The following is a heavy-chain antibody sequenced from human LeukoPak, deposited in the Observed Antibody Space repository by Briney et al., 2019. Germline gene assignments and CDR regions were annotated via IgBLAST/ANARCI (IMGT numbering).Heavy chain of an antibody. CDR3: ASSFYYGSPYYYYGMDV. CDR1: GGSISSGDYY. Sequence: PSETLSLTCTVSGGSISSGDYYWSWIRQPPGKGLEWIGYIYYSGSTYYNPSLKSRVTISVDTSKNQFSLKLSSVTAADTAVYYCASSFYYGSPYYYYGMDVWGQGTTVTVSS. V-gene: IGHV4-30-4*01. J-gene: IGHJ6*02. D-gene: IGHD3-10*01. CDR2: IYYSGST.